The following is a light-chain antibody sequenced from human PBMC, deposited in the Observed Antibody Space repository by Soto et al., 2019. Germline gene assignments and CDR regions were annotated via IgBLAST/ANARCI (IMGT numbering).Light chain of an antibody. Sequence: EIVLTQSPGTLSLSPGERATLSCRPSPSVSNSYLAWYQQKPGQAPRLLIYGASSRATAIPDRVSGSGSGKDFTLTISRLEPEDFAVYYCQHYGSSPFTFGPGTKVDIK. CDR2: GAS. J-gene: IGKJ3*01. CDR3: QHYGSSPFT. CDR1: PSVSNSY. V-gene: IGKV3-20*01.